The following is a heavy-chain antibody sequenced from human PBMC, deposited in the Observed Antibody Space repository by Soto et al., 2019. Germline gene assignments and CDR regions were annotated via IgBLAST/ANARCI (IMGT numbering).Heavy chain of an antibody. CDR2: ISSDGSNK. CDR3: TGDDYVASWGSANYFDY. D-gene: IGHD4-17*01. J-gene: IGHJ4*02. Sequence: PGGSLRLSCAASRFSFSSYAMHWVRQAPGKGLEWVAVISSDGSNKYYADSVKGRFTISRDNSKNTLYLQMNSLRTEDTAVYYCTGDDYVASWGSANYFDYWGQGTQVTVSS. V-gene: IGHV3-30-3*01. CDR1: RFSFSSYA.